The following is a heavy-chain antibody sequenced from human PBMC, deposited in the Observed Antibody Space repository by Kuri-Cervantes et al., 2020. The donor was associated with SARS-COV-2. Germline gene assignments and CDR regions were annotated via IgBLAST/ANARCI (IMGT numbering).Heavy chain of an antibody. D-gene: IGHD6-19*01. CDR3: AKVNGILGSAWYGRAHFDY. V-gene: IGHV3-23*01. CDR1: GFTFSSYA. J-gene: IGHJ4*02. Sequence: GGSLRLSCAASGFTFSSYAMAWVRQAPGKGLGWVSDISVSGGDTHYADSVRGRFTISRDNSKNTLYLQVNSLRAEDTAVYFCAKVNGILGSAWYGRAHFDYWGQGTLVTVSS. CDR2: ISVSGGDT.